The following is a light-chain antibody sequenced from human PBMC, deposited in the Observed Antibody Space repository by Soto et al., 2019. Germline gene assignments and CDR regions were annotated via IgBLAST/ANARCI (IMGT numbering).Light chain of an antibody. V-gene: IGLV1-44*01. J-gene: IGLJ2*01. CDR2: SDN. Sequence: QSVLTQPPSASGTPGQRVTISCSGSSSNIGSNTVTWYQQHPGTAPKLLMYSDNKRPSGVPDRFSGSKSGTSASLPISGLQSEDEADYYCGAWDDSLNAVLFGGGTKVTVL. CDR3: GAWDDSLNAVL. CDR1: SSNIGSNT.